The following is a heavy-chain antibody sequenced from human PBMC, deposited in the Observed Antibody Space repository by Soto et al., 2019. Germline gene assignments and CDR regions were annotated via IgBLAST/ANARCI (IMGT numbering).Heavy chain of an antibody. J-gene: IGHJ4*02. CDR1: GGSISSTSYY. CDR3: ARIGILTGYYRAMDY. Sequence: PSETLSLTCTVSGGSISSTSYYWVWIRQPPGKGLEWIGSFYYSGSTYYNPSLKSRVSISVDTSENQFSLKLSSVTAADTAVYYCARIGILTGYYRAMDYWSQGTLVTVSS. D-gene: IGHD3-9*01. V-gene: IGHV4-39*07. CDR2: FYYSGST.